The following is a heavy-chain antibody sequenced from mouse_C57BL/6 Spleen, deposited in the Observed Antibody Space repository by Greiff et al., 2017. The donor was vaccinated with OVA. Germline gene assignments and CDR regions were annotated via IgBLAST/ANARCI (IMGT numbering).Heavy chain of an antibody. CDR1: GYTFTSYW. J-gene: IGHJ2*01. CDR2: IHPNSGST. CDR3: AREGNYVFYFDY. D-gene: IGHD2-1*01. V-gene: IGHV1-64*01. Sequence: QVQLQQPGAELVEPGASVKLSCKASGYTFTSYWMHWVKQRPGQGLEWIGMIHPNSGSTNYNEKFKSKATLTVDKSSSTAYMQLSSLTSEDSAVYYCAREGNYVFYFDYWGQGTTLTVSS.